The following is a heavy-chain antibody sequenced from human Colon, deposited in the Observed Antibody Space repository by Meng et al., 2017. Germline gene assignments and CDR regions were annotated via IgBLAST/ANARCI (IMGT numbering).Heavy chain of an antibody. CDR1: GGSISSYY. V-gene: IGHV4-59*08. CDR2: IYYSGTT. Sequence: QVQLQESGPGLGKPSETLSLTCTVSGGSISSYYWSWIRQAPGKGLEWIGYIYYSGTTNYNPSLKSRVTISVDTSENQFSLKLTSVTAADTAVYYCARGGWSLDFWGQGTLVTVSS. J-gene: IGHJ4*02. CDR3: ARGGWSLDF. D-gene: IGHD6-19*01.